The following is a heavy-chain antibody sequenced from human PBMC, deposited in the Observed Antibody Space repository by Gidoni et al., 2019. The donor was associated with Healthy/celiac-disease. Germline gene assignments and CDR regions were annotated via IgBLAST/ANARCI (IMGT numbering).Heavy chain of an antibody. CDR2: ISHDGSNK. V-gene: IGHV3-30-3*01. CDR1: GFTFSSYS. CDR3: ARVGSYSGYFGY. Sequence: QVQLVESGGGVVKPGRSLRLSCAASGFTFSSYSLHWVRQATGKWLEWVAVISHDGSNKYYADSVKVRFSISRDNSKNTLVLQMNSLRAEDTAVYYCARVGSYSGYFGYWGQGTLVTVSS. J-gene: IGHJ4*02. D-gene: IGHD1-26*01.